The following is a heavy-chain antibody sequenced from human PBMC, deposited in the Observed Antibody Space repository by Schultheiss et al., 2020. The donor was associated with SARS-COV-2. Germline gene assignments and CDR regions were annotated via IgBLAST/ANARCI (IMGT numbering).Heavy chain of an antibody. CDR3: ARDKYGSGSYYKRYYYYGMDV. CDR1: SESFSGYY. CDR2: MDYSGTT. V-gene: IGHV4-59*01. J-gene: IGHJ6*02. D-gene: IGHD3-10*01. Sequence: SETLSLTCAVYSESFSGYYWSWIRQPPGKGLEWIGYMDYSGTTNYNPSLKSRVTISVDMSKNQFSLKLSSVTAADTAVYYCARDKYGSGSYYKRYYYYGMDVWGQGTTVTVSS.